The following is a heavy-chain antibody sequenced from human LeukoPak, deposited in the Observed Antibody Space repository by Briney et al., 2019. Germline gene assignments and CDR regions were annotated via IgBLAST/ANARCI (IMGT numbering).Heavy chain of an antibody. Sequence: GALRLSCAASGFTFSSYSMHWVRQAPGKGLEWVTLILYDGSNEYYADSAKGRFTISRDNSKNTLYLQMNSLRAEDTAVYYCAKDSGYNYGHGFNYWGQGTLVTVSS. D-gene: IGHD5-18*01. V-gene: IGHV3-30*04. CDR2: ILYDGSNE. CDR1: GFTFSSYS. J-gene: IGHJ4*02. CDR3: AKDSGYNYGHGFNY.